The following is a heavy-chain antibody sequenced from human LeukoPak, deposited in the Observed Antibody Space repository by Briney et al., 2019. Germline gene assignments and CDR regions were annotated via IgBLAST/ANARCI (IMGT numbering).Heavy chain of an antibody. CDR1: GFTFTNYA. J-gene: IGHJ5*02. CDR2: VNGPGDTT. Sequence: GGSLRLSCATSGFTFTNYAMNWVRQAPGKGLEWVSAVNGPGDTTYYADSVKGRFFMSREDSKTTVYLQMNSLRAEDTAIYYCAKGAEIDLWGQGTLVTLAS. V-gene: IGHV3-23*01. D-gene: IGHD3-16*01. CDR3: AKGAEIDL.